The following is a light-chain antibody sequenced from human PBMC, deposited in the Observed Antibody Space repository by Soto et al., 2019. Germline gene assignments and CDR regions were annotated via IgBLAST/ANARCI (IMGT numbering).Light chain of an antibody. V-gene: IGKV1-9*01. CDR1: QDISTS. J-gene: IGKJ2*03. CDR3: QHLRTYPFS. Sequence: DIQLTQSPSFLSASVGDRVTASCRASQDISTSLAWFQQKAGKVPQLLVYPASTLQDGVPSRFSGSGYGTYFTLTSNNLQAADFATYYCQHLRTYPFSFGQGTKLDIK. CDR2: PAS.